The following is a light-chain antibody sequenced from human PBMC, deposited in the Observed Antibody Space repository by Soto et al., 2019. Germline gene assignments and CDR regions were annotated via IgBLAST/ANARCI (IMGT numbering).Light chain of an antibody. J-gene: IGLJ1*01. Sequence: QSVLTQPASVSGSPGQSITISCTGTSSDVGTYNLVSWHQQHPGKAPKLMICEVSKRPSGVSTRFSGSKSGNTASLTISGLQAEDEADYYCCSYARSSSYVFGTGTKVTVL. V-gene: IGLV2-23*02. CDR2: EVS. CDR3: CSYARSSSYV. CDR1: SSDVGTYNL.